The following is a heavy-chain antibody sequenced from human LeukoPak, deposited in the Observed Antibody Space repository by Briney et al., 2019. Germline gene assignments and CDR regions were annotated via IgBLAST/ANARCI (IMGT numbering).Heavy chain of an antibody. J-gene: IGHJ4*02. CDR3: ARISGSYLDY. D-gene: IGHD1-26*01. V-gene: IGHV3-21*01. CDR1: GFTFSSYS. Sequence: PGGSLRLSCAASGFTFSSYSMNWVRQAPGKGLEWVSSISSSSSYIYYADSVKGRFTISRDNAKNSLYLQMNSLRAEDTAVDYCARISGSYLDYWGQGTLVTVSS. CDR2: ISSSSSYI.